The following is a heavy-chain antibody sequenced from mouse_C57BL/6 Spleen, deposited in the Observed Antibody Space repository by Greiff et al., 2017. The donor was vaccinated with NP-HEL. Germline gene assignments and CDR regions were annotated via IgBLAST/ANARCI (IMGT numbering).Heavy chain of an antibody. CDR1: GYSITSGYY. CDR3: ARSLITTVVAPAY. Sequence: VQLKESGPGLVKPSQSLSLTCSVTGYSITSGYYWNWIRQFPGNKLEWMGYISYDGSNNYNPSLKNRISITRDTSKNQFFLKLNSVTTEDTATYYGARSLITTVVAPAYWGQGTLVTVSA. D-gene: IGHD1-1*01. V-gene: IGHV3-6*01. J-gene: IGHJ3*01. CDR2: ISYDGSN.